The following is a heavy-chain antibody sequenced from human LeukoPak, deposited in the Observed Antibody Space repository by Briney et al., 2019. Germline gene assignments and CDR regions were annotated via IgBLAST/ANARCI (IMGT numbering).Heavy chain of an antibody. CDR3: AKSIASAATNSCYYMDV. CDR1: GYSISSGYY. CDR2: IFHSGTT. D-gene: IGHD6-13*01. V-gene: IGHV4-38-2*02. J-gene: IGHJ6*03. Sequence: SETLSLTCTVSGYSISSGYYWGWIRQPPGKGLEWIGSIFHSGTTYYNPSLKSRVTISVDTSKNQFSLRLSSVTAADTAVYFCAKSIASAATNSCYYMDVWGTGTTVTVSS.